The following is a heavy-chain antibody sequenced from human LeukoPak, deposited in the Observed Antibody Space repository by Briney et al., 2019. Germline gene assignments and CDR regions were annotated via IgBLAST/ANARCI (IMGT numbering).Heavy chain of an antibody. D-gene: IGHD3-3*01. CDR1: GFTVSSNY. CDR3: NYDFWSGNDY. CDR2: IYSGGST. Sequence: PGGSLRLSCAASGFTVSSNYMSWVRQAPGKGLEWVSVIYSGGSTYYADSVKGRFTISRDNSKNTLYLQVNSLRAEDTAVYYCNYDFWSGNDYWGQGTLVTVSS. V-gene: IGHV3-53*01. J-gene: IGHJ4*02.